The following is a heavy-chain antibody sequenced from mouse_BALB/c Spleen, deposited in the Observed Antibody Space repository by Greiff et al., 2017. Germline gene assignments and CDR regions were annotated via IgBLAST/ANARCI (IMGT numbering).Heavy chain of an antibody. CDR1: GFNIKDTY. Sequence: EVQLQQSGAELVKPGASVKLSCTASGFNIKDTYMHWVKLRPEQGLEWIGMIDPANGNTKYDPKFQGKATITAATASNTAYLQLSSLTSEDTAVYYCARGDYDGGFDYWGQGTTLTGSS. D-gene: IGHD2-4*01. J-gene: IGHJ2*01. V-gene: IGHV14-3*02. CDR3: ARGDYDGGFDY. CDR2: IDPANGNT.